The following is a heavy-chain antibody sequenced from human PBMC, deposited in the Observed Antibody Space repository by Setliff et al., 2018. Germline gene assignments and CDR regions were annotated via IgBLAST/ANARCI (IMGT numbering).Heavy chain of an antibody. D-gene: IGHD1-26*01. CDR1: GGSISSYY. J-gene: IGHJ1*01. CDR3: ARAQWELLRFEY. CDR2: FHQSSTN. Sequence: SETLSLTCTVSGGSISSYYWSWIRQPPGKGLEWIASFHQSSTNYYNPSLKSRVSISVDTARNQISLTLKSLTAADTAVYYCARAQWELLRFEYWGQGTLVTVSS. V-gene: IGHV4-4*09.